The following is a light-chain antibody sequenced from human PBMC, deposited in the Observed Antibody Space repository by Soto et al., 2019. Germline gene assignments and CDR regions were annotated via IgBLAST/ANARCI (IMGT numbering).Light chain of an antibody. CDR3: QQYGSSPWT. J-gene: IGKJ1*01. V-gene: IGKV3-20*01. Sequence: EIVLRQSPDTLSLSPGERATLSCRASQSVTNSYLAWYQQKPGQAPRLLIYGALSRATGIPDRFSGSGSGTDFTLTISRLEPEDFAVYYCQQYGSSPWTFGQGTKVDIK. CDR2: GAL. CDR1: QSVTNSY.